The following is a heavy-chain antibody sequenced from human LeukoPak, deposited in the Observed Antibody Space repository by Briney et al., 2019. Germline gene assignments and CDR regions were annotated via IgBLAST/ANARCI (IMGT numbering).Heavy chain of an antibody. V-gene: IGHV3-30-3*01. CDR1: GFTFSSYA. Sequence: GGSLRLSCAASGFTFSSYAMHWARQAPGKGLEWVAVISYDGSNKYYADSVKGRFTISRDNSKNTLYLQMNSLRAEDTAVYYCARDRAEGVAAAFTNYYYYGMDVWGQGTTVTVSS. CDR3: ARDRAEGVAAAFTNYYYYGMDV. CDR2: ISYDGSNK. D-gene: IGHD6-19*01. J-gene: IGHJ6*02.